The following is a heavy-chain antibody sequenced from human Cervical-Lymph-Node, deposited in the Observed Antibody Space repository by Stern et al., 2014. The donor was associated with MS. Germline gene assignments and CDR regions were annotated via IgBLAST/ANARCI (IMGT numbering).Heavy chain of an antibody. CDR1: GGT. CDR3: ARGAGDNWFDP. Sequence: VQLVESGADVKKPGSSVRVSCKASGGTSWLRQAPGQGLEWMGGIIPFVGTANYAQTFQGSLTITADTSTNTTYMELSSLRSDDTAVYYCARGAGDNWFDPWGQGTLVSVSS. D-gene: IGHD3-10*01. J-gene: IGHJ5*02. CDR2: IIPFVGTA. V-gene: IGHV1-69*06.